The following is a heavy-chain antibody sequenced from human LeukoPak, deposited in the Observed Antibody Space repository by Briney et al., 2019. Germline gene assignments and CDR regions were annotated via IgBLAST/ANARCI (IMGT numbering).Heavy chain of an antibody. CDR3: AGGDEQLVGCCFDY. CDR2: ISSSGSTI. Sequence: GGSLRLSCAASGFPFSDYYMSWIREAPGKGLEGVSYISSSGSTIYYAHSVEGRFNISRDNAKNSLYLQMNSLRAEDTAVYYCAGGDEQLVGCCFDYWGQGTLVTVSS. J-gene: IGHJ4*02. CDR1: GFPFSDYY. V-gene: IGHV3-11*04. D-gene: IGHD6-6*01.